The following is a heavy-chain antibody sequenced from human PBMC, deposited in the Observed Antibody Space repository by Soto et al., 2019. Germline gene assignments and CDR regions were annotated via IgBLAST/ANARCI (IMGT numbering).Heavy chain of an antibody. CDR2: IYSGGST. V-gene: IGHV3-53*01. CDR3: ARDLGRGRLAFDY. D-gene: IGHD3-10*01. J-gene: IGHJ4*02. Sequence: GGSLRLSCAASGFTVSSNYMSWFRQAPGKGLEWVSVIYSGGSTYYADSVKGRFTISRDNSKNTLYLQMNSLRAEDTAVYYCARDLGRGRLAFDYWGQGTLVTVSS. CDR1: GFTVSSNY.